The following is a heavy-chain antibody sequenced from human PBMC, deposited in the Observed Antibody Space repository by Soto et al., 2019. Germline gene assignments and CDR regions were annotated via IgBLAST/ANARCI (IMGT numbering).Heavy chain of an antibody. CDR3: AKGGLKVTTSYYDS. J-gene: IGHJ4*02. V-gene: IGHV3-30*18. CDR2: ISYDGRNK. CDR1: GFTFSTYG. Sequence: QVQLVESGGGVVQPGRSLRLSCAASGFTFSTYGMYWVRQAPGKGLEWVAVISYDGRNKYYGEAVKGRFTMSRDNSKNTWYLQMNRLRAEDTAVYYCAKGGLKVTTSYYDSWGQGTVVTVSS. D-gene: IGHD4-17*01.